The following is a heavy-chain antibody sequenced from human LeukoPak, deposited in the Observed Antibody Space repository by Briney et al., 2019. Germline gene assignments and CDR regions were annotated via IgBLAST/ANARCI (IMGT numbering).Heavy chain of an antibody. CDR1: GFTFSSYG. J-gene: IGHJ4*02. CDR3: AKALEMATMLVSPLDY. D-gene: IGHD5-24*01. CDR2: ISYDGSNK. Sequence: PGGSLRLSYAASGFTFSSYGMHWVRQAPGKGLEWVAVISYDGSNKYYADSVKGRFTISRDNSKNTLYLQMNSLRAEDTAVYYCAKALEMATMLVSPLDYWGQGTLVTVSS. V-gene: IGHV3-30*18.